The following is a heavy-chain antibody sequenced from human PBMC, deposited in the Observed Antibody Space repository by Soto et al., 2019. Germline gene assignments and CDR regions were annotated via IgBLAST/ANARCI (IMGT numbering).Heavy chain of an antibody. CDR2: VIGSVCET. D-gene: IGHD2-21*02. Sequence: SLRHSWSASLFTFSTYARSWVLQNPFKWLECVSVVIGSVCETYYADSVHGRFTIARDNSKNTLSLQMNSLRADDTPIYYSGSTYYNPSLKSRVTISVDTSKNQFSLKLSSVTAADTAVYYCARWGTNGLWFGELLSGGSLYAFDIWGQGTMVTVSS. CDR1: LFTFSTYA. J-gene: IGHJ3*02. V-gene: IGHV3-23*01. CDR3: GSTYYNPSLKSRVTISVDTSKNQFSLKLSSVTAADTAVYYCARWGTNGLWFGELLSGGSLYAFDI.